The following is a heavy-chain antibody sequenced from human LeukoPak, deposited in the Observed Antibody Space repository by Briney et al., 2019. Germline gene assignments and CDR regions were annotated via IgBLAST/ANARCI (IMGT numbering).Heavy chain of an antibody. CDR2: MNPNSGNT. V-gene: IGHV1-8*01. D-gene: IGHD2-2*02. J-gene: IGHJ4*02. CDR3: ASSYCSSTSCYTSRFDY. CDR1: GYTFTSYD. Sequence: ASVKVSCKASGYTFTSYDINWVRQATGQGLEWMGWMNPNSGNTGYAQKFQGRVTMTRNTSISTAYMELSSLRSEDTAVYYCASSYCSSTSCYTSRFDYWGQGTLVTVSS.